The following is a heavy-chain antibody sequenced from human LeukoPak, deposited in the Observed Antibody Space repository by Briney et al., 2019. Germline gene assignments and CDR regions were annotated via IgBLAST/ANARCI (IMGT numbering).Heavy chain of an antibody. J-gene: IGHJ5*02. CDR1: GGTFSSYA. V-gene: IGHV1-69*06. CDR3: ARSLCGGDCYRFPYWFDP. Sequence: SVKVSCKASGGTFSSYAISWVRQAPGQGLEWMGGIIPIFGTANYAQKFQGRVTITADKSTSTAYMELSSLRSEDTAVYYCARSLCGGDCYRFPYWFDPWGQGTLVTVSS. CDR2: IIPIFGTA. D-gene: IGHD2-21*02.